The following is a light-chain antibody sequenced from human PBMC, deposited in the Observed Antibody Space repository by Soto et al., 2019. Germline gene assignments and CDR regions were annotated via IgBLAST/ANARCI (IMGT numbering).Light chain of an antibody. Sequence: QSVLTQPPSASGAPGQRVTISCTGSSSNIGAGFGVQWYQQLPRTAPTLLIYSNNNRPSGVAHRFSAAKSGTSAALAITRGQREDDADNYCQSADGGMRVAKVFGGGTQVTVL. CDR1: SSNIGAGFG. V-gene: IGLV1-40*01. CDR2: SNN. J-gene: IGLJ3*02. CDR3: QSADGGMRVAKV.